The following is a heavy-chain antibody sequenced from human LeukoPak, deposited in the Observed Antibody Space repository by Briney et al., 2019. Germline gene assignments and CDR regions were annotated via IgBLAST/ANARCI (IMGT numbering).Heavy chain of an antibody. D-gene: IGHD5-24*01. CDR2: IYPGDSDT. CDR1: GYSFTSYW. V-gene: IGHV5-51*01. Sequence: GESLKISCKGSGYSFTSYWIGWVRQMPGKGLEWMGIIYPGDSDTRYSPSFQGQVTISADKSISTAYLQWSSLKASDTGTYYCARHKRPWAFDIWGQGTMVTVSS. CDR3: ARHKRPWAFDI. J-gene: IGHJ3*02.